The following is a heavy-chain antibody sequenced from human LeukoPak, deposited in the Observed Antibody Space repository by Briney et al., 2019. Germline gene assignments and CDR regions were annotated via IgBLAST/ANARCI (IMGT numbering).Heavy chain of an antibody. J-gene: IGHJ6*02. Sequence: ASVKVSCKASGYTFTIFDINWVRQAPGQGLAWVGWMNPKTGDTVYAQNFQGRVTMTRDTSIGTAYMELNSLRSEDTAVYYCAKGAIFGVTIRGYGMDVWGQGTSVTVSS. CDR2: MNPKTGDT. CDR1: GYTFTIFD. V-gene: IGHV1-8*01. CDR3: AKGAIFGVTIRGYGMDV. D-gene: IGHD3-3*01.